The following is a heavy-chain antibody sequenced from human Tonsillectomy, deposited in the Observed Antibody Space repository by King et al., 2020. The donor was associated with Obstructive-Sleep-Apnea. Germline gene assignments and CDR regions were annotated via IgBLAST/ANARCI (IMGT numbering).Heavy chain of an antibody. CDR2: IWWNRGSI. Sequence: VQLVESGGGLVQPGRSLRLSCAASGFTFDDYAMHWVRQAPGKGLEWVAGIWWNRGSIDYADSVRGRFTISRDNAKNSLYLQMNSLRAEDTALYYCAKGISSGWYKGCDHWGQGTRVTVSS. V-gene: IGHV3-9*01. D-gene: IGHD6-19*01. CDR3: AKGISSGWYKGCDH. CDR1: GFTFDDYA. J-gene: IGHJ4*02.